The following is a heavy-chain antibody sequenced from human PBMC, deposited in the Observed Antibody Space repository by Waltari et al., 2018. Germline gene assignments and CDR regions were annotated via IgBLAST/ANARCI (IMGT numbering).Heavy chain of an antibody. CDR2: ISAYNGNT. CDR1: GYTFTSYG. CDR3: ASLRITMVRGNYYYYYGMDV. V-gene: IGHV1-18*01. Sequence: QVQLVQSGAEVKKPGASVKVSCKASGYTFTSYGISWVRQAPGQGLEWMGWISAYNGNTNYAQKLRGRVTMTPDTSTSTAYMELRSLRPDDTAVYYCASLRITMVRGNYYYYYGMDVWGQGTTVTVSS. D-gene: IGHD3-10*01. J-gene: IGHJ6*02.